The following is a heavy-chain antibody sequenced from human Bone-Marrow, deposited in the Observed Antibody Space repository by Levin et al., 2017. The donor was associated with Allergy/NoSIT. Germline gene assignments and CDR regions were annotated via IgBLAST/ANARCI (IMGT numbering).Heavy chain of an antibody. CDR1: GFTVSSKY. Sequence: PGGSLRLSCAASGFTVSSKYMSWVRQTPGKGLEWVSVIYSGGGTYYADSAKGRFTIPRHNSKNTLYLQMNSLRAEDTAVYYCAGDFFLYNDRGDIDYWGQGTLVTVSS. CDR3: AGDFFLYNDRGDIDY. V-gene: IGHV3-66*01. J-gene: IGHJ4*02. D-gene: IGHD3-10*01. CDR2: IYSGGGT.